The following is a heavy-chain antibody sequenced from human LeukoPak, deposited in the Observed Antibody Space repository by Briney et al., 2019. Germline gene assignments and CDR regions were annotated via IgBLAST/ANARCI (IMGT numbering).Heavy chain of an antibody. CDR1: GGTFSSYA. V-gene: IGHV1-18*01. Sequence: GASVKVSCTASGGTFSSYAISWVRQAPGQGLEWMGWISAYNGNTNYAQKLQGRVTMTTDTSTSTAYMDLRSLRSDDTAVYYCARSFSGYDSSEPFDYWGQGTLVTVSS. CDR2: ISAYNGNT. J-gene: IGHJ4*02. CDR3: ARSFSGYDSSEPFDY. D-gene: IGHD5-12*01.